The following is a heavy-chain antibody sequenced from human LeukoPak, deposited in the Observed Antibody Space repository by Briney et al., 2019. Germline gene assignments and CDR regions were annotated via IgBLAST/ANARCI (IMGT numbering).Heavy chain of an antibody. CDR1: GGSISSGDYY. CDR3: ARGPYGSGSYY. V-gene: IGHV4-30-4*01. Sequence: ASETLSLTCTVSGGSISSGDYYWGWIRQPPGKGLEWIGYIYYSGTTYYNPSLKSRVTISVDTSKNQFSLKLTSVTAADTAVYFCARGPYGSGSYYWGQGTLVTVSS. CDR2: IYYSGTT. J-gene: IGHJ4*02. D-gene: IGHD3-10*01.